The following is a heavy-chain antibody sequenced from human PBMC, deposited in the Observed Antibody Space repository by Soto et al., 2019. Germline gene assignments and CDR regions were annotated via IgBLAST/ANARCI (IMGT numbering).Heavy chain of an antibody. D-gene: IGHD4-4*01. CDR2: ISSSSSTI. J-gene: IGHJ6*02. CDR1: GFTFSSYS. CDR3: ARDGDYSNHYYYYGMDV. Sequence: GGSLRLSCAASGFTFSSYSMNWVRQAPGKGLEWVSYISSSSSTIYYADSVKGRFTISRDNAKNSLYLQMNSLRDEDTAVYYCARDGDYSNHYYYYGMDVWGQGTTVTSP. V-gene: IGHV3-48*02.